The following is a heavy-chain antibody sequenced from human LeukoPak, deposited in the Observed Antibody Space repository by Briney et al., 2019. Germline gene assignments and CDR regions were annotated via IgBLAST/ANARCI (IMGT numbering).Heavy chain of an antibody. CDR1: GYTFTSYY. CDR2: INPSGGST. CDR3: ARGVRRTYYYDSSGYSFDY. J-gene: IGHJ4*02. V-gene: IGHV1-46*01. Sequence: ASVKVSCKASGYTFTSYYMHWVRQAPGQGLEWMGIINPSGGSTSYAQKFQGRVTMTRDTSTSTVYMELSSLRSEDTAVYYCARGVRRTYYYDSSGYSFDYWGQGTLVTVSS. D-gene: IGHD3-22*01.